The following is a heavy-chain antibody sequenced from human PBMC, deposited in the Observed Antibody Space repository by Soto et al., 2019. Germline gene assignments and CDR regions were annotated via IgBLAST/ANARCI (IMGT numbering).Heavy chain of an antibody. J-gene: IGHJ4*02. D-gene: IGHD6-25*01. Sequence: PGGSLRLSCAASRLTFSSYSMSWVRQAPGTGLEWVSSISSTSTYTYYPDSLKGRFTISRDNAKNSLYLQMNGLRAEDTAVYYCARVAANDPNFDYWGQGTLVTV. CDR2: ISSTSTYT. CDR3: ARVAANDPNFDY. V-gene: IGHV3-21*01. CDR1: RLTFSSYS.